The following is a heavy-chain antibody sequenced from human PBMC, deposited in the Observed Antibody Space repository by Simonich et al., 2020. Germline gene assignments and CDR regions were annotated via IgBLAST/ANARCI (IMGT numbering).Heavy chain of an antibody. Sequence: QVQLQESGPGLVKPSETLSLTCAVSGYSISSGYYWGWTRQPPGKGLEWIGSIYIRGSTYKNPSLKSRVTISVDTSTNQFSLKLSSVTAADTAVYYCARVGYSNYYYYGMDVWGQGTTVTVSS. D-gene: IGHD6-13*01. CDR2: IYIRGST. V-gene: IGHV4-38-2*01. CDR1: GYSISSGYY. CDR3: ARVGYSNYYYYGMDV. J-gene: IGHJ6*02.